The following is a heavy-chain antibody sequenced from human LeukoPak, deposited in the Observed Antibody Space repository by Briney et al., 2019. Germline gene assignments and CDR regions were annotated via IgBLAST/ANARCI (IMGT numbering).Heavy chain of an antibody. J-gene: IGHJ4*02. CDR3: ARGNALRPTDY. CDR1: GFTFSSYA. Sequence: GSLRLSCAASGFTFSSYAMSWVRQPPGKGLEGIGEINHSGSTNYNPSLKSRVTISVDTSKNQFSLKLSSVTAADTAVYYCARGNALRPTDYWGQGTLVTVSS. D-gene: IGHD3-16*01. V-gene: IGHV4-34*01. CDR2: INHSGST.